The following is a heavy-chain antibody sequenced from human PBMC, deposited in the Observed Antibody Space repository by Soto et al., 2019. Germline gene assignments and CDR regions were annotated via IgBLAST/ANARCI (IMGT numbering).Heavy chain of an antibody. CDR3: ARAPQGNYDYRSYFDY. V-gene: IGHV4-59*01. J-gene: IGHJ4*02. CDR2: IYYSGST. CDR1: GVFISSYY. D-gene: IGHD3-16*01. Sequence: PPDTFSLTCTVSGVFISSYYWSWILQPPGKGLEWIGYIYYSGSTNYNPSLKSRVTISVDTSKNQFSLKLSSVTAADTAVYYCARAPQGNYDYRSYFDYWGQGTLVSVSS.